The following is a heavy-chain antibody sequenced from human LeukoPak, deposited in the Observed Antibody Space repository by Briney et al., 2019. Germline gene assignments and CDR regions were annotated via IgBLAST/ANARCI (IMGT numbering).Heavy chain of an antibody. CDR1: DDSLDGTFYY. CDR2: MRYSGSA. D-gene: IGHD5-18*01. V-gene: IGHV4-39*01. CDR3: ARPRFGGYSYGSNFDN. J-gene: IGHJ4*02. Sequence: PSDTQSLTCTLSDDSLDGTFYYWPPIRQPRGKGLERIGSMRYSGSAYYNPSLKSRVVISVDTSKNQFSLEVRSVTTTDTAVYYCARPRFGGYSYGSNFDNWGQGHLVTVSS.